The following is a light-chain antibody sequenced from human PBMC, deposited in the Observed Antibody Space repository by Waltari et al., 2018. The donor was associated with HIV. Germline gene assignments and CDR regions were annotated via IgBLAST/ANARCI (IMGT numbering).Light chain of an antibody. Sequence: QSALTQPAPVSGSPGRSITISCTGTSSNGGSYDLVSWYQQHPGIAPRLLIYEVTQRPSGVSNRFSGSKSGNTASLTISGLQAEDEADYYCCSYTGSNPFLLFGGGTKLTVL. J-gene: IGLJ2*01. CDR1: SSNGGSYDL. V-gene: IGLV2-23*02. CDR3: CSYTGSNPFLL. CDR2: EVT.